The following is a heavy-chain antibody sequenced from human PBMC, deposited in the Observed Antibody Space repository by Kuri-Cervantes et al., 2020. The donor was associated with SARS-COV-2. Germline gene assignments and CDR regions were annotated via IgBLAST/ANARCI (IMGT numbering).Heavy chain of an antibody. Sequence: SVKVSCKASGGTFSSYAISWVRQAPGQGLEWMGGTIPIFGTANYAQKSQGRVTITADGSTSTAYMELSSLRSEDTAVYYCARDVGFGYSYGHSYGMDVWGQGTTVTVSS. J-gene: IGHJ6*02. D-gene: IGHD5-18*01. CDR2: TIPIFGTA. V-gene: IGHV1-69*13. CDR1: GGTFSSYA. CDR3: ARDVGFGYSYGHSYGMDV.